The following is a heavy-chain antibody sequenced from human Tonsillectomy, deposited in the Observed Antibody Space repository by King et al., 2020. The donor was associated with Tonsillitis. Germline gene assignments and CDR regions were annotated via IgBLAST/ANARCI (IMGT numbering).Heavy chain of an antibody. CDR2: INSDGSST. D-gene: IGHD4-11*01. Sequence: VQLVESGGGLVQPGGSLRLSCAASGFTFSSYWMHWVRQAPGKGLVWVSRINSDGSSTSYADSVKGRFTISRDTAKNTLYLQMNSLRAEDTAVYYCARSDYSKDAFDIWGQGTMVTVSS. V-gene: IGHV3-74*01. CDR1: GFTFSSYW. CDR3: ARSDYSKDAFDI. J-gene: IGHJ3*02.